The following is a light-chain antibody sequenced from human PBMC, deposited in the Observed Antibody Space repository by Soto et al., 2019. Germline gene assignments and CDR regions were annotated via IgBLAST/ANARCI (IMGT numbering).Light chain of an antibody. Sequence: QSALTQPASVSGSPGQSITISCTGTRSDIGGYNYVSWYQQHPGKAPKLMIYEVTNRPSGVSNRFSGSKSGNTASLTISGLQAEDEADYYCSSYADTSTLGVFGTGTKLTVL. CDR2: EVT. CDR3: SSYADTSTLGV. J-gene: IGLJ1*01. CDR1: RSDIGGYNY. V-gene: IGLV2-14*01.